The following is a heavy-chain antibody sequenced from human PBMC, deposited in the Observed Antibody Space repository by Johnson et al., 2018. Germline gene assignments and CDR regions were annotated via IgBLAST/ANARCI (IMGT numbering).Heavy chain of an antibody. D-gene: IGHD4-17*01. V-gene: IGHV3-9*01. Sequence: VESGRSLRLSCAASGFTLEDYAMYWVRQVPGKGLEWVSGFSAKSTNTGYADSVKGRFIISRDNAKNSLYLQINSLRSEDTAMYFCAKGRCGDRDSYNFAMEVWGQGTTVTVAS. CDR2: FSAKSTNT. CDR3: AKGRCGDRDSYNFAMEV. CDR1: GFTLEDYA. J-gene: IGHJ6*02.